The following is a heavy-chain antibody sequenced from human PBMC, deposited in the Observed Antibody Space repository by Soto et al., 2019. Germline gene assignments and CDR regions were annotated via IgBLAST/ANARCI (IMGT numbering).Heavy chain of an antibody. D-gene: IGHD1-1*01. Sequence: QVQLVESGGGVVQPGRSLRLSCAASGFTFSEFGMHWVRQAPGKGLEWVAVIWYDGSNKYYVDSVKGRFTISRDNSRVMLYLQMNCLRVEDTAVYYCARQSLGNIRLRGLDYWGQGALVTVSS. V-gene: IGHV3-33*01. CDR1: GFTFSEFG. J-gene: IGHJ4*02. CDR3: ARQSLGNIRLRGLDY. CDR2: IWYDGSNK.